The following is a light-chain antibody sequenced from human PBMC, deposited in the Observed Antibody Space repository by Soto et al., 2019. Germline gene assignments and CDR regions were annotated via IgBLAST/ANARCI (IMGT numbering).Light chain of an antibody. J-gene: IGLJ1*01. CDR1: SSDVGGYNY. CDR2: EVS. V-gene: IGLV2-14*01. Sequence: QSALTQPASVSGSPGQSITISFTGTSSDVGGYNYVSWYQHHPGKAPKLMIYEVSNRPSGVSNRFSGSKSGNTASLTISGLQAEAEADYYCSAYTSSSTLYVFGRGTRATVL. CDR3: SAYTSSSTLYV.